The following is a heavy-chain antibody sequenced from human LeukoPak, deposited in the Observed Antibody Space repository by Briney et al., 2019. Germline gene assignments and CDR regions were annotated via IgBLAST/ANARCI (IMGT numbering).Heavy chain of an antibody. Sequence: PSETLSLTCAVYGGSFSGYYWSWIRQPPGKGLEWIGEINHSGSTNYNPSLKSRVTISVETSKNQFSLKLSSVTAADTAVYYCARASPRARDSSGYYSDYWGQGTLVTVSS. CDR2: INHSGST. CDR1: GGSFSGYY. CDR3: ARASPRARDSSGYYSDY. D-gene: IGHD3-22*01. V-gene: IGHV4-34*01. J-gene: IGHJ4*02.